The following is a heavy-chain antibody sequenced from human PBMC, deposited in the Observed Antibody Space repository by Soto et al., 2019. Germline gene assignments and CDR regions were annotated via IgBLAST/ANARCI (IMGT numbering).Heavy chain of an antibody. CDR3: TRRTDLEYCTGSSCPGMDV. Sequence: GGSLRLSCAASGFTSRNYWMSWVRQAPGKGLEWVANIKQDGSEKFYVDSVKGRFTISRDNPKNSLYLHMNSLRAEDTAVYYCTRRTDLEYCTGSSCPGMDVWGQGTTVTVSS. J-gene: IGHJ6*02. V-gene: IGHV3-7*03. CDR2: IKQDGSEK. CDR1: GFTSRNYW. D-gene: IGHD2-15*01.